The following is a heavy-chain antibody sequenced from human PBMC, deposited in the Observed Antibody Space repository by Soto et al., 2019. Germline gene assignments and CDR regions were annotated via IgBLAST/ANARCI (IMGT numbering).Heavy chain of an antibody. Sequence: SETLSLTCTVSGGSISSSSYYWGWIRQPPGKGLEWIGSIYYSGSTYYNPSLKSRVTISVDTSKNQLYLKLSSVTAADTVVYYCARLPPPKRSLRDWYYYGMDVWGQGTTVTVSS. D-gene: IGHD2-21*01. CDR2: IYYSGST. J-gene: IGHJ6*02. V-gene: IGHV4-39*01. CDR3: ARLPPPKRSLRDWYYYGMDV. CDR1: GGSISSSSYY.